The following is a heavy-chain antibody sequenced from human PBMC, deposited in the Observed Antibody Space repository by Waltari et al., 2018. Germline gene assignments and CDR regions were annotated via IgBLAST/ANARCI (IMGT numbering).Heavy chain of an antibody. CDR1: GFTFSSFS. J-gene: IGHJ4*02. D-gene: IGHD3-16*01. Sequence: EVQLVESGGGLVQPGGSLRLSCAASGFTFSSFSMNWVRQAPGKGLEWVANIKQDGSEKYYLDSVKGRFTISRDNAKNSLYLQMNSLRGEDTAVYYCAREGTYDFDYWGQGTLVTVSS. CDR3: AREGTYDFDY. V-gene: IGHV3-7*01. CDR2: IKQDGSEK.